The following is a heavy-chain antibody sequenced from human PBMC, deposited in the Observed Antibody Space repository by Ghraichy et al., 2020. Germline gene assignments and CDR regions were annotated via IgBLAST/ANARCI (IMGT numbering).Heavy chain of an antibody. CDR2: IYWNDDK. V-gene: IGHV2-5*01. J-gene: IGHJ1*01. CDR1: GFSLSTSGVG. CDR3: AHSTVDHYDYVWGSYRPENDAEYFQH. Sequence: SGPTLVKPTQTLTLTCTFSGFSLSTSGVGVGWIRQPPGKALEWLALIYWNDDKRYSPSLKSRLTITKDTSKNQVVLTMTNMDPVDTATYYCAHSTVDHYDYVWGSYRPENDAEYFQHWGQGTLVTVSS. D-gene: IGHD3-16*02.